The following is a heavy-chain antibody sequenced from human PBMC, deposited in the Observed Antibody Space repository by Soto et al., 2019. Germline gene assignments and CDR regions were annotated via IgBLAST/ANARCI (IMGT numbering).Heavy chain of an antibody. Sequence: GGSLSLSCSASGLTFSSYSMSWVRQAPGKGLDWVSGFSGSGGSTYYADSVKGRFTISRDNSKNTLYLQMNTLRVEDTAVYHCAKDLVSRYDILTDYTRFDNCGQGTLVTVSS. J-gene: IGHJ4*02. CDR2: FSGSGGST. CDR1: GLTFSSYS. CDR3: AKDLVSRYDILTDYTRFDN. V-gene: IGHV3-23*01. D-gene: IGHD3-9*01.